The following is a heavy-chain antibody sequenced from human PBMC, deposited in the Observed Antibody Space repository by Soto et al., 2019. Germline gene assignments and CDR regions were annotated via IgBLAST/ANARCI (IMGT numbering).Heavy chain of an antibody. J-gene: IGHJ6*02. CDR3: ARAGRYSYGSAYGMDV. Sequence: QVQLVQSGAEVKKPGSSVKVSCKASGGTFSSYAISWVRQAPGQGLEWMGGIIPIFGTANYAQKFQGRVTITADESTSTAYMELSSLRSEDTAVYYCARAGRYSYGSAYGMDVWGQGTTVTVSS. CDR2: IIPIFGTA. V-gene: IGHV1-69*01. D-gene: IGHD5-18*01. CDR1: GGTFSSYA.